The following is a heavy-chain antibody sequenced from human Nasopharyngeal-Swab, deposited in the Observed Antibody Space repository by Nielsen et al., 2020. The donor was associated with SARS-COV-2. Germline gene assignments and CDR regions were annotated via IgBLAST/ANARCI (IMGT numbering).Heavy chain of an antibody. CDR2: VYTSGST. J-gene: IGHJ6*01. CDR3: ARSGTTKYGLDV. Sequence: SETPSLTCSVSGGSISGYFLSWIRQPAGEGLEWIGRVYTSGSTNYNPSLKSRVTISIDMSKNQFSLELRSVTAADTAFYYCARSGTTKYGLDVWGQGTTVIVSS. CDR1: GGSISGYF. V-gene: IGHV4-4*07. D-gene: IGHD1-1*01.